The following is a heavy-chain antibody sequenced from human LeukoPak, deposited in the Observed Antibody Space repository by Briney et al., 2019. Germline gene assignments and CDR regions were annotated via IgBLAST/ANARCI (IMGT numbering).Heavy chain of an antibody. CDR2: IGGSGSFI. V-gene: IGHV3-21*06. Sequence: PGGSLRLSCAGSGFRFSTYSIKWVRQAPGKGLEWVSHIGGSGSFIYYADSVRGRFTISRDNAKNSVYLQMNSLRAEDTAVYYCARDGYDFWSGYSDVWGKGTTVTVSS. J-gene: IGHJ6*04. D-gene: IGHD3-3*01. CDR1: GFRFSTYS. CDR3: ARDGYDFWSGYSDV.